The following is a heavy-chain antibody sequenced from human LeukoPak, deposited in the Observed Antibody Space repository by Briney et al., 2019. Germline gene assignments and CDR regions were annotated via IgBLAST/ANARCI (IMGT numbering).Heavy chain of an antibody. CDR3: ARGWHVLQWFGESQDPGYFDY. CDR2: IYYSGST. V-gene: IGHV4-39*01. Sequence: PSETLSLTCTVSGGSISSSSYYWGWIRQPPGKGLEWIGSIYYSGSTYYNPSLKSRVTISVDTSKNQFSLKLSSVTAADTAVYYCARGWHVLQWFGESQDPGYFDYWGQGTLVTVSS. CDR1: GGSISSSSYY. D-gene: IGHD3-10*01. J-gene: IGHJ4*02.